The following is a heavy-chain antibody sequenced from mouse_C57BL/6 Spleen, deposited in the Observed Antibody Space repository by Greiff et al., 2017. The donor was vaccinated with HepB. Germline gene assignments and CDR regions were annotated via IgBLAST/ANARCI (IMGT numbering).Heavy chain of an antibody. J-gene: IGHJ2*01. CDR2: IHPNSGST. CDR1: GYTFTSYW. Sequence: QVQLKQPGAELVKPGASVKLSCKASGYTFTSYWMHWVKQRPGQGLEWIGMIHPNSGSTNYNEKFKSKATLTVDKSSSTAYMQLSSLTSEDSAVYYCARDYYGSSYYYWGQGTTLTVSS. V-gene: IGHV1-64*01. CDR3: ARDYYGSSYYY. D-gene: IGHD1-1*01.